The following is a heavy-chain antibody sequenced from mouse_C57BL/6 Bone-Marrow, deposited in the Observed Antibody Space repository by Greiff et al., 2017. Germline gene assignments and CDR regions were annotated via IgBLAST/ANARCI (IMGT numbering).Heavy chain of an antibody. CDR2: IDPSDSYT. CDR3: GRVPYDGDNVGAMDY. D-gene: IGHD2-3*01. J-gene: IGHJ4*01. V-gene: IGHV1-50*01. Sequence: QVQLQQPGAELVKPGASVKLSCKASGYTFTSYWMQWVKQRPGQGLEWIGEIDPSDSYTNYNQKFKGKATLTVDTSSSTAYMQLSSLTSEDSAVYYCGRVPYDGDNVGAMDYWGQRTSDTVSS. CDR1: GYTFTSYW.